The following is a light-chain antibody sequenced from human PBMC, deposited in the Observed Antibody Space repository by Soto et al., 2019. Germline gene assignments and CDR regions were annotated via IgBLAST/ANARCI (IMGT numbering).Light chain of an antibody. Sequence: QSALTQPASVSGSPGQSITISCTGTSSDIGSNNYVSWFQQRPGKPPTLIIYEVGNRPSGVSTHFSGSRSGNTASLTISGLLPEDEAEYYCSSYTTTPRLFGGGTKVTVL. CDR3: SSYTTTPRL. CDR1: SSDIGSNNY. J-gene: IGLJ3*02. V-gene: IGLV2-14*01. CDR2: EVG.